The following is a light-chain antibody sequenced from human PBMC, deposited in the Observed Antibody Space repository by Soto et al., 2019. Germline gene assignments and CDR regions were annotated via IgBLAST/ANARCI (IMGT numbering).Light chain of an antibody. CDR1: SSDVGGYNY. Sequence: QSALTQPASVSGSPGQSITISCTGTSSDVGGYNYVSWYQQHPGKAPKLMIYDVSNRPSGVSNRFSGSKSGNTASLTISGLQAEDEADYYCCSYTGSSTLLFGTGTKVTVL. CDR2: DVS. V-gene: IGLV2-14*01. CDR3: CSYTGSSTLL. J-gene: IGLJ1*01.